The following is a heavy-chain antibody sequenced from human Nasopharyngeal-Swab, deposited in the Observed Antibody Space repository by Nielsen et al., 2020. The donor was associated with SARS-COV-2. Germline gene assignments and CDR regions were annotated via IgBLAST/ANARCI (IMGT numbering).Heavy chain of an antibody. CDR2: ISYRGST. J-gene: IGHJ6*02. CDR3: ARDYRGAGYYYYGMDV. Sequence: WIRQPPGKGLEWIGSISYRGSTYYNPSLKSRVTISVDTSKNQVSLNLSSVTAADTAVYYCARDYRGAGYYYYGMDVWGQGTTVTVSS. V-gene: IGHV4-31*02. D-gene: IGHD1-26*01.